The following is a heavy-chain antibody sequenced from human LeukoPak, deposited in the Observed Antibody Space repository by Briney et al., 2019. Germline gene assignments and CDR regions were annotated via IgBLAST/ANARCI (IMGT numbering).Heavy chain of an antibody. D-gene: IGHD4-17*01. CDR3: AKDVYGDYGGLDY. J-gene: IGHJ4*02. V-gene: IGHV3-23*01. Sequence: GGSLRLPCAPSGFPLSSYPMMWVRQAPGKGLEWVSSIRGSDGSTYYADSVKGRFAISRDNSKNTLYLQMNSLRAEDTAVYYCAKDVYGDYGGLDYWGQGTLVTVSS. CDR2: IRGSDGST. CDR1: GFPLSSYP.